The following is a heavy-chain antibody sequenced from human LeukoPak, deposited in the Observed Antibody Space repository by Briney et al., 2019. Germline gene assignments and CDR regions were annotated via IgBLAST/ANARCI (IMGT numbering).Heavy chain of an antibody. V-gene: IGHV1-2*02. CDR3: ARDLTVQAAAAIVYYFDY. D-gene: IGHD6-25*01. J-gene: IGHJ4*02. CDR2: INPNSGDR. Sequence: ASVKVSCKASGYTFTGYYMHWVRRAPGQGLEWMGWINPNSGDRNYAQKFQGRVTTTRDTSISTAYMELSGLRSDDTAVYYCARDLTVQAAAAIVYYFDYWGQGTLVTVSS. CDR1: GYTFTGYY.